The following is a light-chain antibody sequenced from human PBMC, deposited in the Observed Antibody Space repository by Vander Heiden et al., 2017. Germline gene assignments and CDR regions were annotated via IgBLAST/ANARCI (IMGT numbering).Light chain of an antibody. V-gene: IGKV1-39*01. CDR3: QQTDSTPPLT. Sequence: DIQMTQSPSSLSASVGDRVTITCRASQSISIFLNWYQQKPGKAPKLLIYAASTLQSGVPSRFSGSGSGTHFTLTISSLQPEDFATYYCQQTDSTPPLTFGRGTKVDIK. CDR1: QSISIF. J-gene: IGKJ4*01. CDR2: AAS.